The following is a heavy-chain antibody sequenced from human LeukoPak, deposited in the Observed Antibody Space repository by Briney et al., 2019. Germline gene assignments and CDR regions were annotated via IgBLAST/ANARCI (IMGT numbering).Heavy chain of an antibody. CDR2: ISGSGGST. V-gene: IGHV3-23*01. Sequence: GGSLRLSCAASGFTFSDYYMSWVRQAPGKGLEWVSAISGSGGSTYYADSVKGRFTISRDNSKNTLYLQMNSLRAEDTAVYYCAKDLRFGELLGYYGMDVWGQGTTVTVSS. CDR3: AKDLRFGELLGYYGMDV. CDR1: GFTFSDYY. D-gene: IGHD3-10*01. J-gene: IGHJ6*02.